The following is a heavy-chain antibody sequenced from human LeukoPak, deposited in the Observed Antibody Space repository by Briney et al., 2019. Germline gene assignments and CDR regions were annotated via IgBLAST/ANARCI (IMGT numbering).Heavy chain of an antibody. D-gene: IGHD3-22*01. J-gene: IGHJ4*02. CDR1: GFTFSKFP. V-gene: IGHV3-23*01. CDR3: AKDHLGMDMIVVVLDS. CDR2: ISASGDVT. Sequence: GGSLRLSCAASGFTFSKFPMGWVRQAPGRGLEWVSAISASGDVTFYADSLRGRFTISRDNSKSTLYLQMNGLRAEDTAIFYCAKDHLGMDMIVVVLDSWGLGTLVTVSS.